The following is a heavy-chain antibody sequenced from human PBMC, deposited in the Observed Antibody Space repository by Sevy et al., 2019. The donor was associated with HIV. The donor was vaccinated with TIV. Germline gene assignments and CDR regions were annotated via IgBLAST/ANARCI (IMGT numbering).Heavy chain of an antibody. J-gene: IGHJ4*02. D-gene: IGHD3-22*01. CDR3: AKDSHYYDSSGYLVLMDY. CDR2: ISYDVSNK. Sequence: GGSLRLSCAASGFTFSSYGMHWVRQAPGKGLEWVAVISYDVSNKYYADSVKGRFTISRDNSKNTLYLQMNSLRAEDTAVYYCAKDSHYYDSSGYLVLMDYWGQGTLVTVSS. CDR1: GFTFSSYG. V-gene: IGHV3-30*18.